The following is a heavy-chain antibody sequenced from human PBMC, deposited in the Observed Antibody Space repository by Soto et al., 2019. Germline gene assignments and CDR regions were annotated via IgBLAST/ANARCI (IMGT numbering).Heavy chain of an antibody. J-gene: IGHJ4*02. CDR1: GGTFSSYA. CDR2: IIPIFGTA. V-gene: IGHV1-69*01. CDR3: ARGTEYYYDSSGYYQNFDY. Sequence: QVQLVQSGAEVKKPGSSVKVSCKASGGTFSSYAISWVRQAPGQGLEWMGGIIPIFGTANYAQKFQGRVTITADESTSTAYMELSSLRSEDTAVYYCARGTEYYYDSSGYYQNFDYWGQGTLVTVSS. D-gene: IGHD3-22*01.